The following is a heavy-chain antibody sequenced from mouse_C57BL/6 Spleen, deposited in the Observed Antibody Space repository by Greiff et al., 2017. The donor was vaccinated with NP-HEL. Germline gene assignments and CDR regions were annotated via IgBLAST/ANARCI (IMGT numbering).Heavy chain of an antibody. CDR2: ISYDGSN. J-gene: IGHJ3*01. Sequence: EVQRVESGPGLVKPSQSLSLTCSVTGYSITSGYYWNWIRQFPGNKLEWMGYISYDGSNNYNPSLKNRISITRDTSKNQFFLKLNSVTTEDTATYYCAREGSYDGYPWFAYWGQGTLVTVSA. V-gene: IGHV3-6*01. D-gene: IGHD2-3*01. CDR3: AREGSYDGYPWFAY. CDR1: GYSITSGYY.